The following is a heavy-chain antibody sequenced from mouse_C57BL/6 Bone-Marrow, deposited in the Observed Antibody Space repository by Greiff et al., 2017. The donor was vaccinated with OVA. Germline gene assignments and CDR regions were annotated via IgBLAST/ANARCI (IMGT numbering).Heavy chain of an antibody. V-gene: IGHV5-6*02. CDR2: ISSGGSYT. J-gene: IGHJ3*01. Sequence: DVKLVESGGDLVKPGGSLKLSCAASGFTFSSYGMSWVRQTPDKRLEWVATISSGGSYTYYPDSVKGRFTISRDNAKNTLYLQMSSLKSEDTAMYYCARQGAYYSNYVWFAYWGQGTLVTVSA. D-gene: IGHD2-5*01. CDR1: GFTFSSYG. CDR3: ARQGAYYSNYVWFAY.